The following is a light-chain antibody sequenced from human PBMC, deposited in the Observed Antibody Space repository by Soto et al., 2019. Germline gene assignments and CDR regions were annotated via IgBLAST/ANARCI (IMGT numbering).Light chain of an antibody. CDR3: QQYNNWPRT. CDR2: GAT. Sequence: EIVMTQSPDTLSVSPGERATLSCRASQSLYSNLAWYQQKPGQAPRLLIHGATTRATGIPARFSGSGSGTEFTLTISSLQSEDFAVYYCQQYNNWPRTFGQGTKVDIK. J-gene: IGKJ1*01. V-gene: IGKV3-15*01. CDR1: QSLYSN.